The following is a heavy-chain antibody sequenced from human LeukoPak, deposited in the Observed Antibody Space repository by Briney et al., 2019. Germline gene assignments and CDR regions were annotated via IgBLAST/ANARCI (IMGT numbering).Heavy chain of an antibody. J-gene: IGHJ4*02. V-gene: IGHV3-15*07. CDR2: IKSKSDGGTI. CDR1: GFTFSSTW. CDR3: APTRTY. Sequence: GGSLRLSCAASGFTFSSTWMNWVRQAPGKGLEWVGRIKSKSDGGTIDYAAPVKGRFTISRDDSKNTLYLQMHSLTTEDTAVYYCAPTRTYWGQGTLVTVSS.